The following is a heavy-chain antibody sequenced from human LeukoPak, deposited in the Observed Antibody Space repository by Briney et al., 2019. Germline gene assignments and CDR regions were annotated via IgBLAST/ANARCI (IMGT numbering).Heavy chain of an antibody. J-gene: IGHJ4*02. CDR1: GFTFSSYG. D-gene: IGHD5-24*01. Sequence: PGGSLTLSCAASGFTFSSYGMHWVRQAPGKGLEWVAVIWYDGSNKYYADSVKGRFTISRDNSKNTLYLQMNSLRAEDTAVYYCARDPSEMATILDYWGQGTLVTVSS. CDR2: IWYDGSNK. V-gene: IGHV3-33*01. CDR3: ARDPSEMATILDY.